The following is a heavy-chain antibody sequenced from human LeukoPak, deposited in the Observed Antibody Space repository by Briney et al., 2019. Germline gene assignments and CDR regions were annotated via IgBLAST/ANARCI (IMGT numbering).Heavy chain of an antibody. Sequence: AGGSLRLSCAASGFTFSDYYMSWIRQAPGKGLEWVSYISSSGSTIYYADSVKGRFTISRDNAKISLYLQMNSLRAEDTAVYYCARDSLYDFWSGYYYYGMDVWGQGTTVTVSS. J-gene: IGHJ6*02. CDR3: ARDSLYDFWSGYYYYGMDV. CDR1: GFTFSDYY. V-gene: IGHV3-11*01. D-gene: IGHD3-3*01. CDR2: ISSSGSTI.